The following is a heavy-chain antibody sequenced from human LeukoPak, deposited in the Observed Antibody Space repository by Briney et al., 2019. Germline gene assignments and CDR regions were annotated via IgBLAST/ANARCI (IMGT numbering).Heavy chain of an antibody. J-gene: IGHJ4*02. CDR3: ARVDSSGYYYEDFDY. Sequence: GGSLRLSCAASGITFSSYWNHWVRQAPGKGLVWVSRINTDGSSTRYADSVKGRFTISRDNAKNTLYLQMNSLRAEDTAVYYRARVDSSGYYYEDFDYWGQGSLVTVSS. V-gene: IGHV3-74*01. D-gene: IGHD3-22*01. CDR2: INTDGSST. CDR1: GITFSSYW.